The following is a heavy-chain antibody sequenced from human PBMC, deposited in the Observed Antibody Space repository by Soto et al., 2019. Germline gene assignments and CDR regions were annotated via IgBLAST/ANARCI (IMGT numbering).Heavy chain of an antibody. CDR1: GYTFTSYY. CDR2: INPSGGST. Sequence: ASVKVSCKASGYTFTSYYMHWVRQAPGQGLERMGIINPSGGSTSYAQKFQGRVTMTRDTSTSTVYMELSSLRSEDTAVYYCASSGSSSPPSYYYGMDVWGQGTTVTVSS. D-gene: IGHD1-26*01. J-gene: IGHJ6*02. CDR3: ASSGSSSPPSYYYGMDV. V-gene: IGHV1-46*01.